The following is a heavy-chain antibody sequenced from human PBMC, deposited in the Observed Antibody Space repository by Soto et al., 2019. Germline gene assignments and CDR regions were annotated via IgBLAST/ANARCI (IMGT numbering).Heavy chain of an antibody. Sequence: GGSLRLSCAASGFTFRSYAMNWVRQAPGKGLEWVSRITGGGVSTYYAVSVKGRFTISRDNSKNTLYLQMNSLRAEDTAVYYCAITYSSSTNYYYGMDVWGQGTTVTVSS. V-gene: IGHV3-23*01. D-gene: IGHD6-6*01. CDR2: ITGGGVST. CDR1: GFTFRSYA. J-gene: IGHJ6*02. CDR3: AITYSSSTNYYYGMDV.